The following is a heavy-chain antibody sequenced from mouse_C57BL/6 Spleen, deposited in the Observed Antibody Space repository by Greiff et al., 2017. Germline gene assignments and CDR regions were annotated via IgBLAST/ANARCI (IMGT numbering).Heavy chain of an antibody. CDR2: INPSSGYT. Sequence: VQLQQSGAELARPGASVKMSCKASGYTFTSYTMHWVKQRPGQGLEWIGYINPSSGYTKYNQKFKAKATLTADKSSSPAYMQLSSLTSEDSAVYYCASSITTGAFAYWGQGTLVTVSA. V-gene: IGHV1-4*01. J-gene: IGHJ3*01. D-gene: IGHD1-1*01. CDR3: ASSITTGAFAY. CDR1: GYTFTSYT.